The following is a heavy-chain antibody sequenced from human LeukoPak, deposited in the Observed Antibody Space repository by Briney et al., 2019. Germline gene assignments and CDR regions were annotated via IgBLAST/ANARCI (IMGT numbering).Heavy chain of an antibody. J-gene: IGHJ5*02. CDR1: GFSTYY. Sequence: GGSLRLSCAASGFSTYYMTWLRQAPGKGLEWLAYISSGSRYTDYAASVKGRFAIARDNAKNSVYLHMSSLTEDDTVVYYCARANGGLRENWIYPWGQGTLVIVSS. CDR3: ARANGGLRENWIYP. CDR2: ISSGSRYT. V-gene: IGHV3-11*05. D-gene: IGHD3-16*01.